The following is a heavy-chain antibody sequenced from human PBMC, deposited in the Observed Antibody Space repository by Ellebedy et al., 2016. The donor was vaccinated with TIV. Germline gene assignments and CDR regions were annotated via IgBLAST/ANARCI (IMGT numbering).Heavy chain of an antibody. CDR3: AKGARDYSGGYYYYAMDV. D-gene: IGHD2-15*01. Sequence: PGGSLRLSCVASGFTFSNYAMSWVRQIPGKGLEWVSGISGNGISAYYAGSVEGRFTFSRDNYQNSLYLQMNSLRAEDTAVYYCAKGARDYSGGYYYYAMDVWGQGTTVTVSS. J-gene: IGHJ6*02. V-gene: IGHV3-23*01. CDR1: GFTFSNYA. CDR2: ISGNGISA.